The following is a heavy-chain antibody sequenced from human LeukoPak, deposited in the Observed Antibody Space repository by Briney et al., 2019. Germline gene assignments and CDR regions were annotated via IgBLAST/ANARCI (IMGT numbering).Heavy chain of an antibody. Sequence: ASVKVSCKASGYTFTSYGISWVRQAPGQGLEWMGWISAYNGNTNYAQKLQGRVTMTTDTSTSTAYMELRSLRSDDTAVYYCARDRGTFYYDSGGYFFDYWDQGTLVTVSS. CDR1: GYTFTSYG. J-gene: IGHJ4*02. CDR3: ARDRGTFYYDSGGYFFDY. D-gene: IGHD3-22*01. V-gene: IGHV1-18*01. CDR2: ISAYNGNT.